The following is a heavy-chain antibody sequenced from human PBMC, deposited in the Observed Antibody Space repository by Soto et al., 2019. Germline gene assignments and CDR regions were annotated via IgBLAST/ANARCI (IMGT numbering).Heavy chain of an antibody. CDR3: ATSTMVTRFDS. CDR2: IYAGGTT. J-gene: IGHJ5*01. D-gene: IGHD4-17*01. CDR1: DFIVSNNY. Sequence: GGSLRLSCAVSDFIVSNNYMSWVRQAPGKGLQWVSIIYAGGTTFYANSVKGRFTISRDNSKNTLYLQMNSLRADDTAVYYCATSTMVTRFDSWCPGTLVTVSS. V-gene: IGHV3-53*01.